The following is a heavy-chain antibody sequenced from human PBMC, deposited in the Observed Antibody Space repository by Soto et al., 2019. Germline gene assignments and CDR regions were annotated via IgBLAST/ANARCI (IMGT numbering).Heavy chain of an antibody. V-gene: IGHV1-2*02. CDR1: GYSFIDYY. CDR2: ISPKSGGT. Sequence: ASVKVSCKASGYSFIDYYMHWVRQAPGQGFEWMGRISPKSGGTNYAQKFEGRVTMTWDTSLNTAYMELSSLISEDPAVYYCARPPGYISDWYYFDIWGQGTLVTVSS. CDR3: ARPPGYISDWYYFDI. D-gene: IGHD3-9*01. J-gene: IGHJ4*02.